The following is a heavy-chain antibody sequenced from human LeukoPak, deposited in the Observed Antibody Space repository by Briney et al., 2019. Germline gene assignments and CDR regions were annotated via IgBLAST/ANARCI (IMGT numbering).Heavy chain of an antibody. Sequence: PSGTLSLTCTVSGGSISSYYWSWIRQPPGKGLEWIGYIYYSGSTNYNPSLKSRVTISVDTSKNQFSLKLSSVTAADTAVYYCARDTHIGIDYWGQGTLVTVSS. CDR3: ARDTHIGIDY. CDR2: IYYSGST. CDR1: GGSISSYY. V-gene: IGHV4-59*01. J-gene: IGHJ4*02. D-gene: IGHD5-12*01.